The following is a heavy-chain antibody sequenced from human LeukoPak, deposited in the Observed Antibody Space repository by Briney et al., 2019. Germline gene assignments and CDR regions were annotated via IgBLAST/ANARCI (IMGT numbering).Heavy chain of an antibody. CDR3: ARNFVPAAKYDAFDI. D-gene: IGHD2-2*01. V-gene: IGHV5-51*01. J-gene: IGHJ3*02. CDR1: GYRFTSYW. CDR2: IYPGDSDT. Sequence: GESLKISFKGSGYRFTSYWIGWVRPMPGKGLEWRGIIYPGDSDTRYSPSFQGQVTISADKSISTAYLQWSSLKASDTAMYYCARNFVPAAKYDAFDIWGQGTMVTVSS.